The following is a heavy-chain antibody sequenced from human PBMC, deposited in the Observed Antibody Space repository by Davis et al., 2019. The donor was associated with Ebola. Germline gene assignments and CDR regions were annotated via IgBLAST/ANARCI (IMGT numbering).Heavy chain of an antibody. CDR3: AREGRDNDYGERGFDY. CDR1: GFTFGGYP. CDR2: ISYDGSNK. J-gene: IGHJ4*02. D-gene: IGHD4-17*01. Sequence: PGGSLRLSCAASGFTFGGYPMHWVRQAPGRGLAWVAVISYDGSNKYYADSVKGRFSISRDNSRNTPYLQMNSLRAEDTAVYYCAREGRDNDYGERGFDYWGQGTLVTVSS. V-gene: IGHV3-30-3*01.